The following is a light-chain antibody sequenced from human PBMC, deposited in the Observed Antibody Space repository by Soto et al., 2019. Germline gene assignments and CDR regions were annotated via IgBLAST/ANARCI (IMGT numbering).Light chain of an antibody. CDR2: AAS. CDR3: QQYYSYPRT. CDR1: QGISSY. V-gene: IGKV1-8*01. Sequence: AIRMTQSPSSLSASTGSRLTITCRASQGISSYLAWYQQKPGKAPKILIYAASTLQSGVPSRFSGSGYGTDFTLTISCLQSEDFATYYCQQYYSYPRTFGQGTKVDIK. J-gene: IGKJ1*01.